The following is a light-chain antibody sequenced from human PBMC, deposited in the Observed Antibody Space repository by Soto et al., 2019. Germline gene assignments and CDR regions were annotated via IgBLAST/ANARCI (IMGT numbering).Light chain of an antibody. J-gene: IGKJ3*01. V-gene: IGKV2-30*01. Sequence: DVVMTQSPLSLPVTLGQPASISCRSSQSLVYSDGNTYLTWFQRRPGQSPRRLIYKVSKRDSGVPDRFSGSGSGTDFTLKISRVEAEDFAVYYCQQYGDSPLFGPGTKVDIK. CDR2: KVS. CDR1: QSLVYSDGNTY. CDR3: QQYGDSPL.